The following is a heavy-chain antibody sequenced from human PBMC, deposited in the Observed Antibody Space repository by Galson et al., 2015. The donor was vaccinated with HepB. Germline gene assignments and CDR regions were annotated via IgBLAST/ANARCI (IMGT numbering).Heavy chain of an antibody. V-gene: IGHV1-18*01. CDR2: ISAYDGNT. CDR1: GYTFTRYG. D-gene: IGHD3-16*02. CDR3: ARQATFGGIIALDY. J-gene: IGHJ4*02. Sequence: SVKVSCKASGYTFTRYGITWVRQVPGQGLEWMGWISAYDGNTNYAQKLQGRVTMTTDTSTSTGYMELSSLRSDDTAVYFCARQATFGGIIALDYWGQGTLVTVSS.